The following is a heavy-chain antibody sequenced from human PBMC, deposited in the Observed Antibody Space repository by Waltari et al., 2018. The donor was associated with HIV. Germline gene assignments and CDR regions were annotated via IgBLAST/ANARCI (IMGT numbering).Heavy chain of an antibody. CDR3: ASDTLNFYFGLDL. V-gene: IGHV3-11*01. CDR2: ISSTSFNI. CDR1: GFTFGDYA. D-gene: IGHD2-21*02. J-gene: IGHJ6*02. Sequence: QLVESGGRLVQSGGSLRISCVASGFTFGDYAMTWVRQPPGKGLEWIAYISSTSFNIKYADSVKGRFTNSRDNTKKSLDLQMDNLRGDDTATYYCASDTLNFYFGLDLWGQGTTVSVSS.